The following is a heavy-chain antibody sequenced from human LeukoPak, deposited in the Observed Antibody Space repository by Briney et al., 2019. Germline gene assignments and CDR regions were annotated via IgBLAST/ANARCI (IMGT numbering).Heavy chain of an antibody. D-gene: IGHD4-17*01. CDR3: ARYTIDYGDLRPNYYYYYGMDV. J-gene: IGHJ6*02. CDR2: NSGSGGST. Sequence: GGSLRLSCAASGFTFSSYAMSWVRQAPGKGLEWVSANSGSGGSTYYADSVKGRFTISRDNSKNTLYLQMNSLRAEDTAVYYCARYTIDYGDLRPNYYYYYGMDVWGQGTTVTVSS. V-gene: IGHV3-23*01. CDR1: GFTFSSYA.